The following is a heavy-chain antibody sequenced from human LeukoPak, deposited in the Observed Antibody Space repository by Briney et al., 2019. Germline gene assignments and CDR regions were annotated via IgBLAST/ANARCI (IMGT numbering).Heavy chain of an antibody. J-gene: IGHJ4*02. CDR3: ARDLRGPNTAQE. V-gene: IGHV4-31*03. D-gene: IGHD5-18*01. Sequence: SETLSLTCTVSGGSISSGGYYWSWIRQHPGKGLEWIGYIYYSGSTYYNPSLKSRVTISVDTSKNQFSLKLSSVTAADAAVYYCARDLRGPNTAQEWGQGTLVTVSS. CDR2: IYYSGST. CDR1: GGSISSGGYY.